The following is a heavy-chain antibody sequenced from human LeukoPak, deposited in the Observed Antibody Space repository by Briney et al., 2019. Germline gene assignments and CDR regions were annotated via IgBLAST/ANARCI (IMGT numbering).Heavy chain of an antibody. CDR2: ISDSGGST. CDR1: GSTFPTYA. J-gene: IGHJ4*02. V-gene: IGHV3-23*01. Sequence: PGGSLRLSCAASGSTFPTYAMNWVRQAPGKGLEWVSGISDSGGSTYYADSVKGRFTISRDNSKNTLYLQMNSLRVEDTAVYYCGKVGGGYDWDYWGQGTLVTVSS. D-gene: IGHD5-12*01. CDR3: GKVGGGYDWDY.